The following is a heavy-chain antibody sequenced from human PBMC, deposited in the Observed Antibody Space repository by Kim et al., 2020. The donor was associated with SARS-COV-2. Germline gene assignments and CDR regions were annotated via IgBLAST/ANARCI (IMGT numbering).Heavy chain of an antibody. CDR3: ARCGTLPNQYYGLDV. D-gene: IGHD1-26*01. V-gene: IGHV3-74*01. CDR1: GFTLRSYW. J-gene: IGHJ6*02. Sequence: GGSLRLSCVASGFTLRSYWVHWVRQAPGKGLVWVSRISPGGSSITSADAVKGRFTISRDNAKNTVYLQMNNLGAEDTAVYYCARCGTLPNQYYGLDVWGQGTTVTVSS. CDR2: ISPGGSSI.